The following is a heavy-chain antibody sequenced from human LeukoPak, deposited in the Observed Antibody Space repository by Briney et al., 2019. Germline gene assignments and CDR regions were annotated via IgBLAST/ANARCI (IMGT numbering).Heavy chain of an antibody. Sequence: GGSLRLSCAASGFTFSSYSMNWVRQAPGKGLEWVSSISSSSSYIYYADSVKGRFTISRDNAKDSLYLQMNSLRAEDTAVYYCARGSYAGYFDYWGQGTLVTVSS. CDR3: ARGSYAGYFDY. V-gene: IGHV3-21*01. D-gene: IGHD3-10*01. CDR2: ISSSSSYI. CDR1: GFTFSSYS. J-gene: IGHJ4*02.